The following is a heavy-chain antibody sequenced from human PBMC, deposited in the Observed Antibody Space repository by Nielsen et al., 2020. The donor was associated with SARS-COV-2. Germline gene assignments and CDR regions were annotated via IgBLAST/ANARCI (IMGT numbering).Heavy chain of an antibody. CDR1: EFTFSDYY. V-gene: IGHV3-11*05. Sequence: GGSLRLSCAASEFTFSDYYMSWIRQAPGKGLEWVSYISSSSSYTNYADSVKGRFTISRDNAKNSLYLQMNSLRAEDTAVYYCARVSNYGSGDYYYYGMDVWGQGTTVTVSS. J-gene: IGHJ6*02. D-gene: IGHD3-10*01. CDR3: ARVSNYGSGDYYYYGMDV. CDR2: ISSSSSYT.